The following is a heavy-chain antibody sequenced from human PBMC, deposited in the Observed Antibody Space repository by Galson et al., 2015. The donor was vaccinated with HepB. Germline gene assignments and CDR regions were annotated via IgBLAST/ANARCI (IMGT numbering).Heavy chain of an antibody. D-gene: IGHD7-27*01. CDR2: IRYDGSNK. CDR3: ARDLDTGTYYIYY. V-gene: IGHV3-30*02. Sequence: SLRLSCAASGFPFSSYSINWVRQAPGKGLEWVAFIRYDGSNKYYADSVKGRFAISRDNSKNTLYLEMNSLRAEDTAMYHCARDLDTGTYYIYYWGQGTLVSVSS. CDR1: GFPFSSYS. J-gene: IGHJ4*02.